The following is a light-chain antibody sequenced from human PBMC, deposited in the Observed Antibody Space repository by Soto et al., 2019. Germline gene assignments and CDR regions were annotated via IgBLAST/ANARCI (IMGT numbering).Light chain of an antibody. Sequence: EIVMTQSPATLSVSPGERATLSCRASQSVSSNLAWYQQKPGQAPRLLIYGASTRATGIQARFSGSGSGTEFTLTISSLQSEDFAVYYCQQYNNWPALTFDGGTKVEIK. CDR2: GAS. CDR1: QSVSSN. J-gene: IGKJ4*01. CDR3: QQYNNWPALT. V-gene: IGKV3-15*01.